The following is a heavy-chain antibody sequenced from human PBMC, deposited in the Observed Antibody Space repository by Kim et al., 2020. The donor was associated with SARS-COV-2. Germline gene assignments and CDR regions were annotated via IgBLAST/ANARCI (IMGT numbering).Heavy chain of an antibody. J-gene: IGHJ4*02. CDR1: GGSVSSGSYY. V-gene: IGHV4-61*01. CDR2: IYYSGST. D-gene: IGHD2-15*01. CDR3: ARERVVVVAGEFDY. Sequence: SETLSLTCTVSGGSVSSGSYYWSWIRQPPGKGLEWIGYIYYSGSTNYNPSLKSRVIISVDTSKNQFSLKLSSVTAADTAVYYCARERVVVVAGEFDYWGQGTLVTVSS.